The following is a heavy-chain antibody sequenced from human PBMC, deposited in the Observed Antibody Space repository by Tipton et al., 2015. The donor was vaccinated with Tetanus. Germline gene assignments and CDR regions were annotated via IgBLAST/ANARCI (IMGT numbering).Heavy chain of an antibody. CDR1: GDSISSSEYY. CDR2: VYYDGSA. V-gene: IGHV4-39*01. J-gene: IGHJ5*02. Sequence: LRLSCTVSGDSISSSEYYWGWIRQPPGKGLEWIASVYYDGSAYTNPSLKSRIAISIDTSGSQFSLKVHSVTAADAAFYYCTRHVVEAVPRWFDPWGQGTLVTVSS. CDR3: TRHVVEAVPRWFDP. D-gene: IGHD2-2*01.